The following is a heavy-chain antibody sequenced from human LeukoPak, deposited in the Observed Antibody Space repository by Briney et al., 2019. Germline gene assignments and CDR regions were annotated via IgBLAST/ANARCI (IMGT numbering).Heavy chain of an antibody. Sequence: MSSETLSLTCTVSGGSISSGSYYWSWIRQPAGKGLEWIGRIYTSGSTNYNPSLKSRVTISVDTSKNQFSLKLSSVTAADTAVYYCARDVGAARFDYWGQGTLVTVSS. CDR1: GGSISSGSYY. D-gene: IGHD6-6*01. J-gene: IGHJ4*02. CDR3: ARDVGAARFDY. V-gene: IGHV4-61*02. CDR2: IYTSGST.